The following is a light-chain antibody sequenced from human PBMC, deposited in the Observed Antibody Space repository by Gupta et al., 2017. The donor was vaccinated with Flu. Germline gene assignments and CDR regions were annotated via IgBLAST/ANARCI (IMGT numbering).Light chain of an antibody. Sequence: DIQMSHSPSTLSASLGDRVTITCPASQSISSWLAWYQQKPGKAPRLLIYKASSLERGVPSRFSGRGSGTEFTLTISSLQPDDCATYYCQQYNSYLLTFGGGTKVEIK. V-gene: IGKV1-5*03. CDR3: QQYNSYLLT. CDR2: KAS. J-gene: IGKJ4*01. CDR1: QSISSW.